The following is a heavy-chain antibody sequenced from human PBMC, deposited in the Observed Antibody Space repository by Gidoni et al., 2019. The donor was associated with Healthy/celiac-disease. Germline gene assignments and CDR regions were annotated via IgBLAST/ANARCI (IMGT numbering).Heavy chain of an antibody. D-gene: IGHD6-19*01. CDR3: AGVGGVVSGWSLHYFDY. V-gene: IGHV3-48*03. CDR1: GFTFSRYE. J-gene: IGHJ4*02. CDR2: ISSSGSTI. Sequence: EVQLVESGGGLVQPGGSLRLSCAASGFTFSRYEMNWVRQAPGKGLEWVSYISSSGSTIYYADSVKGRFTISRDNAKNSLYLQMNSLRAEDTAVYYCAGVGGVVSGWSLHYFDYWGQGTLVTVSS.